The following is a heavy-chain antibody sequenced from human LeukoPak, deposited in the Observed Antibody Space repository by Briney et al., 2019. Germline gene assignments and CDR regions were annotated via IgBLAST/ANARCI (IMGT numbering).Heavy chain of an antibody. Sequence: SETLSLTCTVSGGSISSGGYYWSWIRQPPGKGLEWIGYIYHSGSTYYNPSLKSRVTISVDTSKNQFSLKLSSVTAADTAGYYCARESGGAGAPYYYYYYGMDVWGQGTTVTVSS. CDR2: IYHSGST. D-gene: IGHD3-10*01. V-gene: IGHV4-30-2*01. CDR3: ARESGGAGAPYYYYYYGMDV. J-gene: IGHJ6*02. CDR1: GGSISSGGYY.